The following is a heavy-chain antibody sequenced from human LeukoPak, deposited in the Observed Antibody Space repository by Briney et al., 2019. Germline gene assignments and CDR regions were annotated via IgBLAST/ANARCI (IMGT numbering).Heavy chain of an antibody. D-gene: IGHD5-18*01. CDR2: IYPGDSDT. V-gene: IGHV5-51*01. Sequence: GGSLKISCKGSGYSFTSYWIGWVRQVPGKGLEWMGIIYPGDSDTRYSPSFQGQVTISADKSISTAYLQWSSLKASDTAMFYCARGVYSYGQNAFDIWGQGTMVTVSS. CDR1: GYSFTSYW. CDR3: ARGVYSYGQNAFDI. J-gene: IGHJ3*02.